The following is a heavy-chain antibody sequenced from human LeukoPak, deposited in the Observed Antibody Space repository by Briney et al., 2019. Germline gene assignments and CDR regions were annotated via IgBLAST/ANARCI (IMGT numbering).Heavy chain of an antibody. J-gene: IGHJ4*02. Sequence: SETLSLTCTVSGGSISSYYWSWIRQPPGKGLEWIGYIYYSGSTNYNPSLKSRVTISVDTSKNQFSLKLSSVTAADTAVYYCARGPPNYYDTDYWGQGTLVTVSS. D-gene: IGHD3-22*01. CDR3: ARGPPNYYDTDY. V-gene: IGHV4-59*01. CDR2: IYYSGST. CDR1: GGSISSYY.